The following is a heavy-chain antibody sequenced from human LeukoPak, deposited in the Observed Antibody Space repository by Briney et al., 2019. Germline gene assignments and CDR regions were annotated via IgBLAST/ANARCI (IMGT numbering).Heavy chain of an antibody. CDR2: ISSSSSPI. D-gene: IGHD3-22*01. V-gene: IGHV3-48*01. CDR3: ARDHHRRLYDSQARDTFDI. CDR1: GFTFSSYS. Sequence: SGGSLRLSCAASGFTFSSYSMDWVRQAPGKGLEWVSYISSSSSPIYYADSVKGRFAISRDNAKNSLYLQVNSLRAEDTAVYYCARDHHRRLYDSQARDTFDIWGQGTMVTVSS. J-gene: IGHJ3*02.